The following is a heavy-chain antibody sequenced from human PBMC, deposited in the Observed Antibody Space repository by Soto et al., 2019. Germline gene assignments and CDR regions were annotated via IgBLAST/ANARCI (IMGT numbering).Heavy chain of an antibody. CDR2: IYHSGST. CDR3: ARGYSGSGWHFYFDY. V-gene: IGHV4-30-2*01. J-gene: IGHJ4*02. Sequence: SETLSLTCAVSGGSISSGGYSWSWIRQPPGKGLEWIGYIYHSGSTYYNPSLKSRVTISVDRSKNQFSLKLSSVTAADTAVYYCARGYSGSGWHFYFDYWGQGTLVTV. D-gene: IGHD6-19*01. CDR1: GGSISSGGYS.